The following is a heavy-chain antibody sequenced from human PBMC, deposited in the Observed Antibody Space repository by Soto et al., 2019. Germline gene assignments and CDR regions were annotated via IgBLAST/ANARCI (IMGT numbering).Heavy chain of an antibody. CDR3: ARDQVAGTYYFDY. J-gene: IGHJ4*02. V-gene: IGHV1-46*01. CDR1: GYTFSSHY. CDR2: INPSGGGT. Sequence: QVQLVQSGAEVRKPGASVKVSCKASGYTFSSHYMHWVRQAPGQGLEWMGVINPSGGGTTYAQKFLGRVTMPWDTATSTVYMELSSLRSEDTAAYYCARDQVAGTYYFDYWGQGTLVTFSS.